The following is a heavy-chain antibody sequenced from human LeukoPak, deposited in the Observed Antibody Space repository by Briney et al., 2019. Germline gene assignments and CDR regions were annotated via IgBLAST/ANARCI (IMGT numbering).Heavy chain of an antibody. J-gene: IGHJ4*02. CDR3: ANPGGIVGAVDY. CDR1: GFTFSTYA. V-gene: IGHV3-23*01. CDR2: VSNSGGST. D-gene: IGHD1-26*01. Sequence: GGSLRLSCAASGFTFSTYAMNWVRQAPGKGLEWVSAVSNSGGSTYYADSVQGRFTISRDNSKNTLYLQMNSLRAEDTAVYYCANPGGIVGAVDYWGQGTLVTVSS.